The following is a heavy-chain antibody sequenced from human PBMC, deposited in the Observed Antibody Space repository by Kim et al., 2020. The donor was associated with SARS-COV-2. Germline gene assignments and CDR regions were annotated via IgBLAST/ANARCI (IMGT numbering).Heavy chain of an antibody. D-gene: IGHD6-13*01. Sequence: SETLSLTCTVSGGSISSSSYYWGWIRQPPGKGLEWIGSIYYSGSTYYNPSLKSRVTISVDTSKNQFSLKLSSVTAADTAVYYCAREIVGLYSSSSSMFDYWGQGTLVTVSS. J-gene: IGHJ4*02. V-gene: IGHV4-39*02. CDR2: IYYSGST. CDR3: AREIVGLYSSSSSMFDY. CDR1: GGSISSSSYY.